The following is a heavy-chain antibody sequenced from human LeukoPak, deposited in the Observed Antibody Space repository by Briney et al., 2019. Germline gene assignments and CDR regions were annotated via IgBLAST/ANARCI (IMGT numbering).Heavy chain of an antibody. CDR3: AKGRGYYVSSAKGGFAY. CDR1: GFTFSSYA. V-gene: IGHV3-23*01. Sequence: PGGSLSLSCAASGFTFSSYAMSWVRQAPGKGLEWVSAISGSGGSTYYADSGKGRFTISRDNSKNTLYLRMNSVRAEDTGVYYCAKGRGYYVSSAKGGFAYWGQGTLVTVSS. CDR2: ISGSGGST. D-gene: IGHD3-22*01. J-gene: IGHJ4*02.